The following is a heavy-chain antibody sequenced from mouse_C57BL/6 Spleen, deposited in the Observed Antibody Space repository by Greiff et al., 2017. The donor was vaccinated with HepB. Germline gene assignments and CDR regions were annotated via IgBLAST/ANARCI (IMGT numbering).Heavy chain of an antibody. CDR2: INPNNGGT. CDR1: GYTFTDYY. J-gene: IGHJ2*01. Sequence: VQLQQSGPELVKPGASVKISCKASGYTFTDYYMNWVKQSHGKSLEWIGDINPNNGGTSYNQKFKVKATLTVDKSSSTSYMELRSLTSEDSAFYYCARITTGNQFLYWGQGTTLTVSS. CDR3: ARITTGNQFLY. V-gene: IGHV1-26*01. D-gene: IGHD1-1*01.